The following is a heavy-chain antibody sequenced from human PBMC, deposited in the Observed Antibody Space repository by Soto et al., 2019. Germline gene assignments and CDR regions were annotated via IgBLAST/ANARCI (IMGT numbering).Heavy chain of an antibody. J-gene: IGHJ4*02. CDR3: ATCCMIVV. D-gene: IGHD3-22*01. CDR2: FDPEDGET. CDR1: GYTLTELS. Sequence: ASVKVSCKVSGYTLTELSMHWVRQAPGKGLEWMGGFDPEDGETIYAQKFQGRVTMTKDTSTDTAYMELSSLRSEDTAVYYCATCCMIVVWGQGTLVTVSS. V-gene: IGHV1-24*01.